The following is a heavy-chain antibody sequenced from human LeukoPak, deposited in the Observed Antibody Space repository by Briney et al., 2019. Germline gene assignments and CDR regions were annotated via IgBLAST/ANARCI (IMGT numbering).Heavy chain of an antibody. J-gene: IGHJ4*02. Sequence: GGSLRLSCAASGFTFSSYAMHWVRQAPGKGLEWVAVISYDGSNKYYADSVKGRFTISRDNSKNTLYLQMNSLRAEDTAVYYCAREYGDFDYWGQGTLVTVSS. D-gene: IGHD4-17*01. CDR2: ISYDGSNK. CDR3: AREYGDFDY. CDR1: GFTFSSYA. V-gene: IGHV3-30-3*01.